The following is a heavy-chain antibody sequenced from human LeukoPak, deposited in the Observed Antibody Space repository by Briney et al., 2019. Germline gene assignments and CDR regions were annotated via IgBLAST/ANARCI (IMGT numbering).Heavy chain of an antibody. J-gene: IGHJ6*02. CDR1: GFTFGKYW. V-gene: IGHV3-23*01. Sequence: GGSLRLSCVASGFTFGKYWMSWVRQAPGKGLEWVSAISGSGGSTYYADSVKGRFTISRDNSKNTLYLQMNSLRAEDTAVYYCAKDRLLYDFWSGYYKVNYYYGMDVWGQGTTVTVSS. CDR2: ISGSGGST. CDR3: AKDRLLYDFWSGYYKVNYYYGMDV. D-gene: IGHD3-3*01.